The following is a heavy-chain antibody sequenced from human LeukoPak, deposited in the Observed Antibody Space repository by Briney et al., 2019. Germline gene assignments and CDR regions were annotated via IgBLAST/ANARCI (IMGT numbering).Heavy chain of an antibody. CDR3: AGLPGGTYYYDSSGHN. D-gene: IGHD3-22*01. Sequence: KSSETLSLTCAVYGGSFSGYYWSWIRQPPGKGLEWIGEIYHSGSTNYNPSLKSRVTISVDTSKNQFSLKLSSVTAADTAVYYCAGLPGGTYYYDSSGHNWGQGTLVTVSS. J-gene: IGHJ4*02. V-gene: IGHV4-34*01. CDR2: IYHSGST. CDR1: GGSFSGYY.